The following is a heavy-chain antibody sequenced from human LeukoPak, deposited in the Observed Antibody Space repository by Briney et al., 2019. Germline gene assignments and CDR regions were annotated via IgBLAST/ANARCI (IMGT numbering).Heavy chain of an antibody. J-gene: IGHJ4*02. CDR2: IWYGGSNK. CDR1: GFTFSSYG. CDR3: ARDPDRIAAAGGFDY. Sequence: GGSLRLSCAASGFTFSSYGMHWVRQAPGKGLEWVAVIWYGGSNKYYADSVKGRFTISRDNSKNTLYLQMNSLRAEDTAVYYCARDPDRIAAAGGFDYWGQGTLVTVSS. V-gene: IGHV3-33*01. D-gene: IGHD6-13*01.